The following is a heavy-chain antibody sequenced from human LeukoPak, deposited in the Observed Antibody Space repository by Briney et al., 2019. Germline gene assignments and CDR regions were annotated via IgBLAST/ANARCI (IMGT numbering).Heavy chain of an antibody. CDR2: ISYDGSKK. Sequence: LPGGSLRLSCAASGFTFSNYGMHWVRQAPGKGLEWVAIISYDGSKKYYVNSVKGRFTISRDNSKNVLYLQMDSLRAEDTALYYCARPPPSCSSTSCYQQYWGQGTLVTVSS. CDR3: ARPPPSCSSTSCYQQY. V-gene: IGHV3-30*03. D-gene: IGHD2-2*01. J-gene: IGHJ4*02. CDR1: GFTFSNYG.